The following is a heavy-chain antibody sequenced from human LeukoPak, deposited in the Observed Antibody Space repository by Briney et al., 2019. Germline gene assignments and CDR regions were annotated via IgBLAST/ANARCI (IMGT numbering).Heavy chain of an antibody. CDR3: TKDRGGAYYESSVDI. D-gene: IGHD3-22*01. CDR2: IWYDGSNK. Sequence: PGGSLRLSCAASGFIFKTYAMHWVRQAPGKGLEWVTMIWYDGSNKYYGDSVKGRFTISRDSSKNTLYLQMNSLRAEDTAVYYCTKDRGGAYYESSVDIWGQGTMVTVSS. J-gene: IGHJ3*02. CDR1: GFIFKTYA. V-gene: IGHV3-30*02.